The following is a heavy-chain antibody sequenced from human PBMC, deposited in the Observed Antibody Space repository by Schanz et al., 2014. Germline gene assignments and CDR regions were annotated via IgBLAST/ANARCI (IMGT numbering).Heavy chain of an antibody. V-gene: IGHV3-11*01. J-gene: IGHJ6*02. CDR3: ARQRSYFYAVDV. Sequence: QVQLVESGGGLVKPGGSLRLSCAASGLTFSDYYMSWIRQAPGKGLEWVSYISSVGISKYYADPVKGRFTISRDSAKNSLYLQMNSLRAEDTAVYYCARQRSYFYAVDVWGQGTTVTVSS. CDR2: ISSVGISK. CDR1: GLTFSDYY.